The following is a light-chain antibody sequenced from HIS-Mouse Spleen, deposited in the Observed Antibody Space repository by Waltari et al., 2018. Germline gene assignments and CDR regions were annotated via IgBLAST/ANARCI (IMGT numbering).Light chain of an antibody. J-gene: IGLJ2*01. CDR1: KLGDKY. CDR2: HDS. Sequence: SYELTQPPSVSVSPGQTASITCPGDKLGDKYACWYQQKPGQSPVLVIYHDSKRPSGIPERFSGSNSGNTATLTISGTQAMDEADYYCQAWDSSYSVFGGGTKLNVL. V-gene: IGLV3-1*01. CDR3: QAWDSSYSV.